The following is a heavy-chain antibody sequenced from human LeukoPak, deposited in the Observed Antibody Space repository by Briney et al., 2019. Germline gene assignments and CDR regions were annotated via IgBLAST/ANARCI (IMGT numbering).Heavy chain of an antibody. CDR2: IYYNGKS. J-gene: IGHJ3*01. Sequence: SETLSLTCTVSGDSMIDNNFYWVWTRQSPQKGLEWIGSIYYNGKSLYNPSLKSRVTISVDTSKNQFSLKLSSVTAADTAVYYCAGTPYCSSDNCYRFYNGNDAFDVWGQGTKVTVSS. CDR3: AGTPYCSSDNCYRFYNGNDAFDV. D-gene: IGHD2-2*01. CDR1: GDSMIDNNFY. V-gene: IGHV4-39*07.